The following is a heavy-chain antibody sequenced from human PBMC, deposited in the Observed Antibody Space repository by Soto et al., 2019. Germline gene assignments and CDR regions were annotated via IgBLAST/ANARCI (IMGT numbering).Heavy chain of an antibody. D-gene: IGHD5-12*01. Sequence: QVQLVQSGAEVKKPGSSVKVSCKASGGTFSNYPISWVRQAPGQGLEWMGGIIPIFGTTNYAQKLQGRVTITADEYTSTAYMELSSLRSEDTAVFYCARGNHRWLQLWYFDLWGRGTLVTVSS. V-gene: IGHV1-69*12. CDR1: GGTFSNYP. CDR2: IIPIFGTT. CDR3: ARGNHRWLQLWYFDL. J-gene: IGHJ2*01.